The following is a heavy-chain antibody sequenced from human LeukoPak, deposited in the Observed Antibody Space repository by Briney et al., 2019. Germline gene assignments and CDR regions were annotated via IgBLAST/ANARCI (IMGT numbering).Heavy chain of an antibody. CDR1: GYTFTSYD. D-gene: IGHD3-9*01. CDR2: MNPNSGNT. J-gene: IGHJ4*02. Sequence: ASVKVSCKASGYTFTSYDINWVRQATGQGLEWMGWMNPNSGNTGYAQKFQGRVTMTRNTSISTAYMELSSLRSEDTAVYYCAAGLRYFDWLLYTVDYWGQGTLVTVSS. CDR3: AAGLRYFDWLLYTVDY. V-gene: IGHV1-8*01.